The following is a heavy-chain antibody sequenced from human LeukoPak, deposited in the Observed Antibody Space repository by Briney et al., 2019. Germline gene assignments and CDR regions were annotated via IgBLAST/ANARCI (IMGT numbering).Heavy chain of an antibody. CDR1: GGSISSGDYY. CDR3: AREGEGVYIFN. CDR2: IYYSGST. D-gene: IGHD5/OR15-5a*01. J-gene: IGHJ4*02. V-gene: IGHV4-30-4*08. Sequence: SETLSLTCTVSGGSISSGDYYWSWIRQPPGKGLEWIGYIYYSGSTYYNPSLKSRVTISVDTSKNQFSLKLSSVTAADTAVYYCAREGEGVYIFNWGQGTLVTVSS.